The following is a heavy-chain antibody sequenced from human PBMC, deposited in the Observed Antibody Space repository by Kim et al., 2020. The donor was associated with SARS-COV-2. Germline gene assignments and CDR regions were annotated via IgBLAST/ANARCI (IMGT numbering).Heavy chain of an antibody. D-gene: IGHD3-22*01. V-gene: IGHV4-59*13. CDR2: IYYSGST. CDR1: GGSISSYY. Sequence: SETLSLTCTVSGGSISSYYWSWIRQPPGKGLEWIGYIYYSGSTNYNPSLKSRVTISVDTSKNQFSLKLSSVTAADTAVYYCARVRDYYDSSGYYGCWFDPWGQGTLVTVSS. J-gene: IGHJ5*02. CDR3: ARVRDYYDSSGYYGCWFDP.